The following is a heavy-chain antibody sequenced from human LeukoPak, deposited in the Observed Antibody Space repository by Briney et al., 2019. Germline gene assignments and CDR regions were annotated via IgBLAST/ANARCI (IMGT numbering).Heavy chain of an antibody. V-gene: IGHV3-11*04. J-gene: IGHJ3*01. CDR3: ARDSAAGHAFDV. D-gene: IGHD6-13*01. Sequence: GGSLRLSCAASGFTFSDYYMSWIRQAPGKGLEWVSYISSSGSTIYYTDSVKGRFTISRDNAKNSLYLQMNGLRAEDTAVYYCARDSAAGHAFDVWGQGTMVTVSS. CDR2: ISSSGSTI. CDR1: GFTFSDYY.